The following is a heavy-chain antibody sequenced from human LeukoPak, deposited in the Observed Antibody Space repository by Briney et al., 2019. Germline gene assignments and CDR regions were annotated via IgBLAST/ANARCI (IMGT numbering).Heavy chain of an antibody. J-gene: IGHJ4*02. CDR2: IYYSGST. Sequence: PSETLSLTCTVSGGSISSHYWSWIRQPPGKGLEWIGYIYYSGSTNYNPSLKSRVTISVDTSKNQFSLKLSSVTAADTAVYYCARGWGSGSLDYWGQGTLVTVSS. V-gene: IGHV4-59*11. D-gene: IGHD1-26*01. CDR3: ARGWGSGSLDY. CDR1: GGSISSHY.